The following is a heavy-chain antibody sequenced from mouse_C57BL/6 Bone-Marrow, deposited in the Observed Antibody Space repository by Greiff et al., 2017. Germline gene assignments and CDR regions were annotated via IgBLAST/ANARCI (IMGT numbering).Heavy chain of an antibody. CDR2: INPSSGYT. J-gene: IGHJ1*03. Sequence: QVQLQQSGAELARPGASVKMSCKASGYTFTSYTMHWVKQRPGQGLEWIGYINPSSGYTKYNQKFKDKATLTVDTSSSTAYMQLSSLTSEDSAVYYCARRPGYFDVWGTGTTVTVSS. V-gene: IGHV1-4*01. CDR3: ARRPGYFDV. CDR1: GYTFTSYT.